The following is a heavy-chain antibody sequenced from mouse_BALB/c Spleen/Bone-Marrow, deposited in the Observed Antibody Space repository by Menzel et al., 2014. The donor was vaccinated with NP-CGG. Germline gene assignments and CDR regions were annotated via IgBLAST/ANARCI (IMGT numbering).Heavy chain of an antibody. CDR1: GYTFNSYY. CDR2: INPSNGGI. Sequence: QVQLQQSGAELVKPGASVKLSCKASGYTFNSYYMYWVKQRPGQGLEWIGEINPSNGGINFNEKFKSKATLTVDKSSSTAYMQLSSLTSEDSAVYYCTREGAYWGPGTLVTVSA. CDR3: TREGAY. V-gene: IGHV1S81*02. J-gene: IGHJ3*01.